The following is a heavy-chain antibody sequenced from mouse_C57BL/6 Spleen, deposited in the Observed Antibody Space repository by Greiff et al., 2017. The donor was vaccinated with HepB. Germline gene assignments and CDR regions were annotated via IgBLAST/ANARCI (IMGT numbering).Heavy chain of an antibody. Sequence: EVQLQQSGPGLVKPSQSLSLTCSVTGYSITSGYYWNWIRQFPGNKLEWMGYISYDGSNNYNPSLKNRISITRDTSKNQFFLKLNSVTTEDTATYYCARDRSTLLYWYFDVWGTGTTVTVSS. CDR1: GYSITSGYY. V-gene: IGHV3-6*01. CDR2: ISYDGSN. J-gene: IGHJ1*03. CDR3: ARDRSTLLYWYFDV.